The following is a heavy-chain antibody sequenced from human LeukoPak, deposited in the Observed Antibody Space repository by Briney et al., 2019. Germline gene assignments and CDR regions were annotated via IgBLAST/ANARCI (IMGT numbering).Heavy chain of an antibody. CDR2: IYYSGST. CDR3: ARHDSSSYAVPFDP. D-gene: IGHD3-22*01. V-gene: IGHV4-39*01. J-gene: IGHJ5*02. Sequence: SETLSLTCTVSGGSISSSSYYWGWIRQPPGKGLEWIGSIYYSGSTYYNPSLKSRVTISVDTSKNQFSLKLSSVTAADTAVYYCARHDSSSYAVPFDPWGQGTLVTVSS. CDR1: GGSISSSSYY.